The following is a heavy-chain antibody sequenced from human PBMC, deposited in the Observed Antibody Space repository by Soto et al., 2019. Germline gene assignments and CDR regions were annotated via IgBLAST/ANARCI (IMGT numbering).Heavy chain of an antibody. CDR3: ASAGVVPHFDY. CDR1: GGSTSSGGYY. D-gene: IGHD3-3*01. V-gene: IGHV4-31*03. CDR2: IYYSGST. Sequence: SETLSLTCTVSGGSTSSGGYYWSWIRQHPGKGLEWIGYIYYSGSTYYNPSLKSRVTISVDTSKKQFSLKLSPLTAADKAVDYGASAGVVPHFDYWGREPWSPSP. J-gene: IGHJ4*02.